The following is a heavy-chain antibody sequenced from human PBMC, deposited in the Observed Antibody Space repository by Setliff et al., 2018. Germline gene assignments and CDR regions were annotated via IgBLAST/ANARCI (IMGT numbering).Heavy chain of an antibody. Sequence: GASVKVSCKASGYTFTGFYMHWVRQAPGQGLEWMGWINPNSGGANYAQKFQGRVTMTTDTSISTAYMEVSRLTSDDAAVYYCARESRVAATNDYWGQGILGHRLL. J-gene: IGHJ4*02. CDR2: INPNSGGA. D-gene: IGHD2-15*01. CDR1: GYTFTGFY. CDR3: ARESRVAATNDY. V-gene: IGHV1-2*02.